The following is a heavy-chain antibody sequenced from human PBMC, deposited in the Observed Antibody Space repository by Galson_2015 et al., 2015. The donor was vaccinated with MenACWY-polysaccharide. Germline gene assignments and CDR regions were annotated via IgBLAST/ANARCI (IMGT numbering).Heavy chain of an antibody. D-gene: IGHD2/OR15-2a*01. CDR2: IRGSGGNT. Sequence: SLRLSCAASGFAFSTYAMNWVRQAPGQGLEWISSIRGSGGNTYFADSVRGRFTTSRDNSKNTLFLQTNSLRADDTALYYCAKARVIPDGSDAFDYWGQGTLVTVSS. J-gene: IGHJ4*02. V-gene: IGHV3-23*01. CDR3: AKARVIPDGSDAFDY. CDR1: GFAFSTYA.